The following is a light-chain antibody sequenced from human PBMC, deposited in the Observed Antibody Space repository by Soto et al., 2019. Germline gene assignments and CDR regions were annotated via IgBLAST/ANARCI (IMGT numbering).Light chain of an antibody. V-gene: IGLV7-43*01. Sequence: QAVVTQEPSLTVSPGGTVTLTCASSSGAVTSGSYPNWFQQKPGQAPSPLIHSTRNKYSSTPARFSGSLLGGKAALTVSGVQPDDEADYYCLLYYGGSLLFGGGTKLTVL. J-gene: IGLJ3*02. CDR1: SGAVTSGSY. CDR3: LLYYGGSLL. CDR2: STR.